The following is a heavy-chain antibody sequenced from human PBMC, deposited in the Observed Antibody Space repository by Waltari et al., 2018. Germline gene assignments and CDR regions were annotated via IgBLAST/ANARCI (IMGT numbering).Heavy chain of an antibody. CDR2: IYYSGST. CDR3: ARHGGIAVAGNFDY. D-gene: IGHD6-19*01. J-gene: IGHJ4*02. V-gene: IGHV4-39*01. CDR1: GGSISSSRYY. Sequence: QLQLQESGPGLVKPSETLSLTCTVSGGSISSSRYYWGWIRQPPGKGLEWIGSIYYSGSTYYNPSLKSRVTISVDTSKNQFSLKLSSVTAADTAVYYCARHGGIAVAGNFDYWGQGTLVTVSS.